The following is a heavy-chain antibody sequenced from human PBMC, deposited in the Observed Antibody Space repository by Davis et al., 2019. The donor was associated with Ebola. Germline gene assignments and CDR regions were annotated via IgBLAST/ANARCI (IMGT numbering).Heavy chain of an antibody. CDR1: GFTFSSYA. J-gene: IGHJ6*02. CDR2: IKSKTDGGTT. V-gene: IGHV3-15*07. Sequence: GGSLRLSCAASGFTFSSYAMHWVRQAPGKGLEWVGRIKSKTDGGTTDYAAPVKGRFTISRDDSKNTLYLQMNSLKTEDTAVYYCTTGRGIVVVPAAILDYYYYYGMDVWGQGTTVTVSS. CDR3: TTGRGIVVVPAAILDYYYYYGMDV. D-gene: IGHD2-2*02.